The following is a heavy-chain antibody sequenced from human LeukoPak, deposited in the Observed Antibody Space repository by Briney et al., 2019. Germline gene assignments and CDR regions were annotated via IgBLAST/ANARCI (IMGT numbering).Heavy chain of an antibody. CDR3: TREASDYGDDY. V-gene: IGHV3-49*03. J-gene: IGHJ4*02. CDR2: IRSKAYGGTT. Sequence: PGGSLRLSCTASGFTFGDYAMSWFRQAPGKGLEWVSFIRSKAYGGTTEYAASVKGRFTISRDDSKSIAYLQMNSLKTEDTAVYYCTREASDYGDDYWGQGTLVTVSS. D-gene: IGHD4-17*01. CDR1: GFTFGDYA.